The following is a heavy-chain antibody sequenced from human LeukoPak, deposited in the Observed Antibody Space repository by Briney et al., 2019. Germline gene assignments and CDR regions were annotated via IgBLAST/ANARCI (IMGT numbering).Heavy chain of an antibody. CDR2: IYPGDSDT. CDR1: RYTFTSYW. Sequence: GESLKISCKGSRYTFTSYWIAWVRQMPGKGLEWMGIIYPGDSDTRYSPSFQGQVTISADKSISTAYLQWSSLKASDTAMYYCARGGIAVADPRGWFDPWGQGTLVTVSS. J-gene: IGHJ5*02. D-gene: IGHD6-19*01. V-gene: IGHV5-51*01. CDR3: ARGGIAVADPRGWFDP.